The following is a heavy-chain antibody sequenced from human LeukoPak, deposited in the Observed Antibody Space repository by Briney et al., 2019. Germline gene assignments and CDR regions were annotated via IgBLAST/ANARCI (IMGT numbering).Heavy chain of an antibody. D-gene: IGHD6-19*01. CDR3: AKDTGIAVAGTVDY. CDR2: VSGSGGST. V-gene: IGHV3-23*01. CDR1: GFTFSSYA. Sequence: GGSLRLSCAASGFTFSSYAMSWVRQAPGKGLEWVSAVSGSGGSTYYADSVKGRFTISRDNSKNTLYLQMNSLRAEDTAVYYCAKDTGIAVAGTVDYWGQGTLVTVSS. J-gene: IGHJ4*02.